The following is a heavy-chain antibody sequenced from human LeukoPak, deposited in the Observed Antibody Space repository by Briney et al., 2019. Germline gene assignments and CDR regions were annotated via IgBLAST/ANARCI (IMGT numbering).Heavy chain of an antibody. CDR3: ARDERWIQFNY. Sequence: PGGSLRLSCAASGFTFSNYWMSWVRQAPGKGLECVANINHDGSAKYYMDSVKGRFTISRDDAKNTLYLHMNGLRVEDTAIYYCARDERWIQFNYWGQGTLVTVSS. CDR1: GFTFSNYW. CDR2: INHDGSAK. V-gene: IGHV3-7*03. J-gene: IGHJ4*02. D-gene: IGHD5-18*01.